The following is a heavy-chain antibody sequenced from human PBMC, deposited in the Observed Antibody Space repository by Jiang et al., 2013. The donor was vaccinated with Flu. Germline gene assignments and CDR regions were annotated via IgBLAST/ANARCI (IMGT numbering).Heavy chain of an antibody. V-gene: IGHV4-34*01. CDR1: GGSFSGYY. D-gene: IGHD5-18*01. Sequence: LLKPSETLSLTCAVYGGSFSGYYWSWIRQPPGKGLEWIGEINHSGSTNYNPSLKSRVTISVDTSKNQFSLKLSSVTAADTAVYYCARGQNWGIQLWLLGFDYWGQGTLVTVSS. J-gene: IGHJ4*02. CDR2: INHSGST. CDR3: ARGQNWGIQLWLLGFDY.